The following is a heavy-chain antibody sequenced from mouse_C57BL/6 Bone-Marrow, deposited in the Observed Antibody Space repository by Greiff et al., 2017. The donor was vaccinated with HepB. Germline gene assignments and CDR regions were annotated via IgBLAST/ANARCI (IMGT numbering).Heavy chain of an antibody. D-gene: IGHD1-1*01. J-gene: IGHJ3*01. CDR2: ISYSGST. Sequence: EVQRVESGPGMVKPSQSLSLTCTVTGYSITSGYDWHWIRHFPGNKLEWMGYISYSGSTNYNPSLKSRISITHDTSKNHFFLKLNSVTTEDTATYYCAKGSTHGSPSWFAYWGQGTLVTVSA. V-gene: IGHV3-1*01. CDR1: GYSITSGYD. CDR3: AKGSTHGSPSWFAY.